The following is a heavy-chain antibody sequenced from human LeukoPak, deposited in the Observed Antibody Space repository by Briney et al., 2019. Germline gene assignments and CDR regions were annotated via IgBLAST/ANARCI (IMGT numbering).Heavy chain of an antibody. J-gene: IGHJ4*02. CDR3: VKDYQGYYDD. CDR2: VSSNGGRT. Sequence: PGGSLRLSCSASGFTFSSFGLHWVRQAPGKGLEYVSAVSSNGGRTDYADSVKGRFTISRDNSKNTLYLQMSSLRDEDTAVYYCVKDYQGYYDDWGQGALATVSS. D-gene: IGHD3-16*02. CDR1: GFTFSSFG. V-gene: IGHV3-64D*06.